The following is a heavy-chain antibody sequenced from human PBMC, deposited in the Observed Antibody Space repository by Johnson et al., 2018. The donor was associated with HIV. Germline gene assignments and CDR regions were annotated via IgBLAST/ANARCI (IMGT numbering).Heavy chain of an antibody. CDR2: ITYDGTNK. Sequence: QVQLLESGGGVVQPGRSLRLSCTASGFTFSNYAIHWVRQAPGKGLEWVAGITYDGTNKYYADSVKGRFTLSRDNAKNSLYLQMNSLRAEDTALYYCAKVYYDSSGYGAFDIWGQGTMVTVSS. D-gene: IGHD3-22*01. J-gene: IGHJ3*02. CDR1: GFTFSNYA. V-gene: IGHV3-30*18. CDR3: AKVYYDSSGYGAFDI.